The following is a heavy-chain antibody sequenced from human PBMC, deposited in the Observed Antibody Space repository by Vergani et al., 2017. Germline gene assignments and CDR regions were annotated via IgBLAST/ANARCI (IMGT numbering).Heavy chain of an antibody. CDR1: GFTLNTYG. J-gene: IGHJ4*02. Sequence: VQILQSGGGVVQPGGSLRLSCTLSGFTLNTYGIHWVRQAPGKGLEWISYISTTSDTIYYADSVRGRFTISRDNAKNSLYLQMNSLRGEDTAVYYCARGNSLGSYWGQGTLVTVSS. D-gene: IGHD1-7*01. V-gene: IGHV3-48*01. CDR2: ISTTSDTI. CDR3: ARGNSLGSY.